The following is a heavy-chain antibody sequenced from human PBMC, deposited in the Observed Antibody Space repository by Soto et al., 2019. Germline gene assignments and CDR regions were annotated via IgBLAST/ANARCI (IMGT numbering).Heavy chain of an antibody. CDR2: IYYSGST. D-gene: IGHD6-19*01. V-gene: IGHV4-39*01. Sequence: SETLSLTCTFYCRSISSSSYYWGWIRQPPGKGLEWIGSIYYSGSTYYNPSLKSRVTISVDTSKNQFSLKLSSVTAADTAVYYCARGIEGWYQGRYYYGMDVWGQGTTVT. CDR1: CRSISSSSYY. J-gene: IGHJ6*02. CDR3: ARGIEGWYQGRYYYGMDV.